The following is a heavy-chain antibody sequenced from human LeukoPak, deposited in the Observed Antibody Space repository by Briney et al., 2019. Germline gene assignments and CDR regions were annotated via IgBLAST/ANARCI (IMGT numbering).Heavy chain of an antibody. CDR1: GFTFSGYW. CDR2: IKQDGSEK. CDR3: VRDPGGWYSGSWFVDDF. D-gene: IGHD6-13*01. Sequence: PGGSLRLSCAGSGFTFSGYWMTWVRQAPGKGLEWVANIKQDGSEKHYVDSLKGRFTISRDNAKNSLFLQMNSLRAEDTAVYYCVRDPGGWYSGSWFVDDFWGHGTLVTVSS. V-gene: IGHV3-7*01. J-gene: IGHJ4*01.